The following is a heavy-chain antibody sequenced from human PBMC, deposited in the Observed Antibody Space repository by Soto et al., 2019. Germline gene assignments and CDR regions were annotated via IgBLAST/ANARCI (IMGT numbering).Heavy chain of an antibody. D-gene: IGHD5-18*01. Sequence: WSLRLSCAASGFTVSSNYMSWVRQAPGKGLEWVSFIYSGGSTYYADSVKGRFTISRDNSKNTLYLQMNSLGAEDTAVYYCARAGDSYGPYDYWGQGTLVTV. J-gene: IGHJ4*02. CDR2: IYSGGST. V-gene: IGHV3-66*01. CDR3: ARAGDSYGPYDY. CDR1: GFTVSSNY.